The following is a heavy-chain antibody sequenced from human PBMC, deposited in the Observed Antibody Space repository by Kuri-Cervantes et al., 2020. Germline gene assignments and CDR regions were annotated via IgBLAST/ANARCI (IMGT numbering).Heavy chain of an antibody. V-gene: IGHV3-33*06. J-gene: IGHJ4*02. D-gene: IGHD6-19*01. CDR3: AKDRGIAVAGPLEH. CDR2: IWYDGSNK. Sequence: GGSLRLSCAASGFKFSGYGMHWVRQAPGKGLEWVAVIWYDGSNKWYADSVKGRFIISRDNSKNMMYLQVDSLRAEDTAVYYCAKDRGIAVAGPLEHWGQGTLVTVSS. CDR1: GFKFSGYG.